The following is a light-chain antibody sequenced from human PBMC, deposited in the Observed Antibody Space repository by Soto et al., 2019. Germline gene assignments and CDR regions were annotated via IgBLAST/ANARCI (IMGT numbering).Light chain of an antibody. J-gene: IGKJ4*01. CDR1: QGIAPY. CDR2: ATS. CDR3: QKYNSAPLT. Sequence: DVQMTQSPSSLSAFVGDRVTITCRASQGIAPYLAWFQQKPGKVPKLLIYATSTLQSGVPSRFSGSGSGTDFPLTISSLQPEDVGNYYCQKYNSAPLTFGGGTKVEIK. V-gene: IGKV1-27*01.